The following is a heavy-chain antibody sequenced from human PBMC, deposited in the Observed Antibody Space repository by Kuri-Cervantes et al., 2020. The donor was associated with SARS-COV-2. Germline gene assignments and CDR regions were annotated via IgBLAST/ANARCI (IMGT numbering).Heavy chain of an antibody. D-gene: IGHD2-2*01. J-gene: IGHJ4*02. CDR1: GFTFSSYA. V-gene: IGHV3-30-3*01. Sequence: GESLKISCAASGFTFSSYAIHWVRQAPGKGLEWVAVISKDASDKYYADSVKGRFTISRDNSKNTVYLQMNSLRPEDTAVYYCAREDIEVVPGATGEYWGQGTLVTVSS. CDR3: AREDIEVVPGATGEY. CDR2: ISKDASDK.